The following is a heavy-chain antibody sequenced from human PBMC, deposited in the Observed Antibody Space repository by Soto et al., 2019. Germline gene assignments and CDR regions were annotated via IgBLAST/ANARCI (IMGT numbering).Heavy chain of an antibody. Sequence: GGSLRLSCAASGFTFTNYAMTWVRQAPGKGLEWVSTISGSGGTTYYADSVKGRFTISTDNFKYTLYIQMNTLTAEDTAIYYCARDAALRRYYFDYWGQGTLVTVSS. CDR2: ISGSGGTT. J-gene: IGHJ4*02. CDR3: ARDAALRRYYFDY. D-gene: IGHD3-16*01. V-gene: IGHV3-23*01. CDR1: GFTFTNYA.